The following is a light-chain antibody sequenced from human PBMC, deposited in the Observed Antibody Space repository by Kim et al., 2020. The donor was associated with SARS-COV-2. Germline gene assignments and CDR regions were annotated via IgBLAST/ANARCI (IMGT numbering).Light chain of an antibody. J-gene: IGKJ2*01. CDR2: SAS. V-gene: IGKV1-16*02. CDR3: QEYVTYPYT. CDR1: QGMSIH. Sequence: SASVGDSVTITCRASQGMSIHLACFQQRPGKAPKTLVYSASTLESGVPSKFSGSGSGTDFTLTINSLQPEDSATYYCQEYVTYPYTFGQGTKLEI.